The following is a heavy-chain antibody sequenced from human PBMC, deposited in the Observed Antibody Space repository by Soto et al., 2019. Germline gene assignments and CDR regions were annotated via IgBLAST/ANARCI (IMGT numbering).Heavy chain of an antibody. J-gene: IGHJ3*02. Sequence: EVQLVESGGGFVQPGGSLRLSCAASGFTFNTFPMNWVRLAPGKGLEWLSHISSNSDAMYYADSVKGRFTSSRDNARKSLYLQMNSRIVDDTAVYYCVRDYQYGFDMWGQGTMVTVSS. D-gene: IGHD3-16*02. V-gene: IGHV3-48*01. CDR1: GFTFNTFP. CDR3: VRDYQYGFDM. CDR2: ISSNSDAM.